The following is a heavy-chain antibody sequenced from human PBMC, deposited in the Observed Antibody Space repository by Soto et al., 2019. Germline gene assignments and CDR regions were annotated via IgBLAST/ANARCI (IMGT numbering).Heavy chain of an antibody. CDR1: GGTFSSHS. CDR3: AREVGYGDFSAALLD. D-gene: IGHD4-17*01. CDR2: IITLFGTA. V-gene: IGHV1-69*01. Sequence: GQLMQSGAEVKQPGSSVKVSCKASGGTFSSHSINWVRQAPGQGLEWMGGIITLFGTANYAQNFQGRVTITADQYTSTAYMELNSLRSDDTAVYYCAREVGYGDFSAALLDWGQGTLVTVSS. J-gene: IGHJ4*02.